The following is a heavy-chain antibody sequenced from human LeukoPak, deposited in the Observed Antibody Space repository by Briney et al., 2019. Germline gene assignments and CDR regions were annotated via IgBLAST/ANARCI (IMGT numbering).Heavy chain of an antibody. D-gene: IGHD5-18*01. Sequence: SETLSLTCTVSGGSISSSSYYWGWIRQPPGKGLEWIGSIYYSGSTYYNPSLKSRVTISVDTSKNQFSLKLSSVTAADTAVYYCARRGRYSYGRYYYMDVWGKGTTVTVSS. V-gene: IGHV4-39*07. CDR2: IYYSGST. CDR1: GGSISSSSYY. J-gene: IGHJ6*03. CDR3: ARRGRYSYGRYYYMDV.